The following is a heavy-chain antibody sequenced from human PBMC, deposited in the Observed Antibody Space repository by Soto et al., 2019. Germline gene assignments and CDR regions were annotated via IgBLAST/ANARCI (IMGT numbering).Heavy chain of an antibody. V-gene: IGHV3-64*01. D-gene: IGHD1-7*01. J-gene: IGHJ4*02. CDR3: VRRVSGNYDY. CDR1: GFTFNNYD. Sequence: EVQLAESGGNMVQPGGSLRLSCVASGFTFNNYDMHWVRQAPGKGLEYVSSISSNGGTTYYGNSVKGRFTISRDKSKNTLYLQMGSLRPEDMAVYYCVRRVSGNYDYWGQGTLVTVSS. CDR2: ISSNGGTT.